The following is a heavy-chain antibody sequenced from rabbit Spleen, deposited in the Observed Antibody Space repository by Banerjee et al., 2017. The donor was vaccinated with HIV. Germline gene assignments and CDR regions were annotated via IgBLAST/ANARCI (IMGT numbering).Heavy chain of an antibody. J-gene: IGHJ6*01. CDR3: ARDTGTSFSTYGMDL. CDR2: IDSGSRDFA. Sequence: LVEYGGDVVQPGASLTLTCTASGFDFSAYTFMCWVRQAPGKGLEWIACIDSGSRDFAYYASWAKGRFTISKTSSTTVTLQMTSLTVADTATYFCARDTGTSFSTYGMDLWGPGPSSPS. CDR1: GFDFSAYTF. D-gene: IGHD8-1*01. V-gene: IGHV1S40*01.